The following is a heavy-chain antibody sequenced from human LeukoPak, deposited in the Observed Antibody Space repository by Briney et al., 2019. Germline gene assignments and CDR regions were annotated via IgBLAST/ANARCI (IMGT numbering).Heavy chain of an antibody. Sequence: PSETLSLTCSVSGGSIESYYWSWIRQPPGKGLEFIGYIAASGTTKHNPSLKSRVTLSMDTSKNQFSLKLRSVTAADTAVYCCASFPYFEGFDYWGQGTQVIVSS. V-gene: IGHV4-4*08. J-gene: IGHJ4*02. CDR3: ASFPYFEGFDY. D-gene: IGHD3-9*01. CDR2: IAASGTT. CDR1: GGSIESYY.